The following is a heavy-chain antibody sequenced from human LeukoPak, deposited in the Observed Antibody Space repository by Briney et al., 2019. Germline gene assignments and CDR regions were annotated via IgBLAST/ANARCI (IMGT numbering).Heavy chain of an antibody. V-gene: IGHV4-4*07. J-gene: IGHJ3*02. CDR1: GGSISSYY. D-gene: IGHD3-22*01. CDR2: IYTSGST. CDR3: ARDYDSSGYYYEMAFDI. Sequence: SETLSLTCSVSGGSISSYYWSWIRQPAGKGLEWIGRIYTSGSTNYNPSLKSRVTMSVDTSKNQFSLKLSSVTAADTAVYYCARDYDSSGYYYEMAFDIWGQGTMVTVSS.